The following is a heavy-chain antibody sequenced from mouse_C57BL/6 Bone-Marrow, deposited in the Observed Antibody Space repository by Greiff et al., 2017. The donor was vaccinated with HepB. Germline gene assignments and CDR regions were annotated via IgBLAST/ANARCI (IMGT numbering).Heavy chain of an antibody. Sequence: EVQGVESGGDLVKPGGSLKLSCAASGFTFSSYGMSWVRQTPDKRLEWVATISSGGSYTYYPDSVKGRFTISRDNAKNTLYLQMSSLKSEDTAMYYCARGHYGSSYGYFDVWGTGTTVTVSS. CDR3: ARGHYGSSYGYFDV. D-gene: IGHD1-1*01. V-gene: IGHV5-6*01. J-gene: IGHJ1*03. CDR2: ISSGGSYT. CDR1: GFTFSSYG.